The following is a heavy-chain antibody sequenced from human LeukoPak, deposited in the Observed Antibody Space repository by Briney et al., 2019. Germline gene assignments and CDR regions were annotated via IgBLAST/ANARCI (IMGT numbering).Heavy chain of an antibody. J-gene: IGHJ4*02. CDR1: GGPLSSGSYF. Sequence: PSETLSLTCTVSGGPLSSGSYFWSWIRQPAEKGLECIGRIYTSGSTNYNPSLKSRVTISVDTSKNQFSLKLSSVTAADTAVYYCARTHYDILTGYYWAFDYWGQGTLVTVSS. V-gene: IGHV4-61*02. CDR3: ARTHYDILTGYYWAFDY. CDR2: IYTSGST. D-gene: IGHD3-9*01.